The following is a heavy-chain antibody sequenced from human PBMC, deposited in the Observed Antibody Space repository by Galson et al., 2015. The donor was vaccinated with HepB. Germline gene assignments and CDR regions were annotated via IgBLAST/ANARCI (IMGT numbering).Heavy chain of an antibody. CDR2: ISYDGSNK. CDR3: ARGSRGSYRYYYYYGMDV. Sequence: SLRLSCAASGFTFSSYAMHWVRPAPGKGLEWVAVISYDGSNKYYADSVKGRFTISRDNSKNTLYLQMNSLRAEDTAVYYCARGSRGSYRYYYYYGMDVWGQGTTVTVSS. J-gene: IGHJ6*02. V-gene: IGHV3-30-3*01. CDR1: GFTFSSYA. D-gene: IGHD1-26*01.